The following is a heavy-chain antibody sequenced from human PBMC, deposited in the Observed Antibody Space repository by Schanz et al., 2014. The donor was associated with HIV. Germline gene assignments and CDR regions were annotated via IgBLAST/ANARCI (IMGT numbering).Heavy chain of an antibody. CDR1: GGTFNSHG. Sequence: QVQLVQSGAALRKPGTSVKVSCMVPGGTFNSHGFGWVRQAPGQGLEWMGGIIPIFGTANSAQRFQGRVTITADKSTSTAYMELSSLRSEDTAVYYCAREKFSTLTGYPQNAFDIWGQGTMVTVSS. J-gene: IGHJ3*02. CDR3: AREKFSTLTGYPQNAFDI. CDR2: IIPIFGTA. D-gene: IGHD3-9*01. V-gene: IGHV1-69*06.